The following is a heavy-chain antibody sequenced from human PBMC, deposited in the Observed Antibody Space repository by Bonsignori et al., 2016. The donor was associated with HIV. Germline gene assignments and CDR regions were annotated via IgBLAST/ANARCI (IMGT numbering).Heavy chain of an antibody. V-gene: IGHV3-73*01. CDR3: TTYYYDTTTYTYSFDY. J-gene: IGHJ4*02. Sequence: GGSLRLSCAASGFTFSGSAMHWVRQASGKGLEWVGRIRSNANTYATAYAASVRGRFTISRDDSKNTAYLQMNSLRPEDTAVYYCTTYYYDTTTYTYSFDYWGQGTLVTVSS. CDR1: GFTFSGSA. D-gene: IGHD3-22*01. CDR2: IRSNANTYAT.